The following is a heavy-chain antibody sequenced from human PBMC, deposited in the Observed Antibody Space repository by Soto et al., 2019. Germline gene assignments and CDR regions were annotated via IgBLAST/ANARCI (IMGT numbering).Heavy chain of an antibody. D-gene: IGHD3-3*01. J-gene: IGHJ4*02. CDR2: IFHSGST. V-gene: IGHV4-4*02. CDR3: AARGWSGHGR. Sequence: SETLSLTCAVSGGSISSNDWWTWVRQPPGKGLAWIGEIFHSGSTNYNPSLKSRATISVDKSKNQFSLRLTSLTAADTAVYFCAARGWSGHGRWGQGTLVTVS. CDR1: GGSISSNDW.